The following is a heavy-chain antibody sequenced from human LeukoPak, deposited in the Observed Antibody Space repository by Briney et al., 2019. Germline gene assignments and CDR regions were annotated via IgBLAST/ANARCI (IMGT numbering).Heavy chain of an antibody. J-gene: IGHJ4*02. Sequence: GGSLRLSCAASGFTFSSNYMSWVRQAPGKGLEWVSVIYSGGSTYYADSVTGRFTISRDNSKNTLYLQMNSLRAEDTAVYYCARGRYSYGALGYWGQGTLVTVSS. D-gene: IGHD5-18*01. CDR1: GFTFSSNY. CDR2: IYSGGST. CDR3: ARGRYSYGALGY. V-gene: IGHV3-53*01.